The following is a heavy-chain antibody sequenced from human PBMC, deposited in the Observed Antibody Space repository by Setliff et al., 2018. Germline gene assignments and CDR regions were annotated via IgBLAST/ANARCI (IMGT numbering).Heavy chain of an antibody. CDR2: INTGNGNT. CDR1: GYTFTSYA. Sequence: ASVKVSCKASGYTFTSYAMHWVRQAPGQRLEWMGWINTGNGNTKYSQKFQGRFTITRDTSASTAYMELSSLRSEDTAVYYCAREQWLDPPGYYYMDVWAKGTTVTVSS. V-gene: IGHV1-3*04. CDR3: AREQWLDPPGYYYMDV. D-gene: IGHD6-19*01. J-gene: IGHJ6*03.